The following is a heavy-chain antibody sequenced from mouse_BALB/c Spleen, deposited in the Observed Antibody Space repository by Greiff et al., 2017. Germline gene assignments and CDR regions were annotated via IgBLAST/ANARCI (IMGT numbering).Heavy chain of an antibody. CDR1: GFTFSSYG. Sequence: DVHLVESGGGLVQPGGSLKLSCAASGFTFSSYGMSWVRQTPDKRLELVATINSNGGSTYYPDSVKGRFTISRDNAKNTLYLQMSSLKSEDTAMYYCAREAYYGNWYFDVWGAGTTVTVSS. J-gene: IGHJ1*01. CDR2: INSNGGST. V-gene: IGHV5-6-3*01. CDR3: AREAYYGNWYFDV. D-gene: IGHD2-10*01.